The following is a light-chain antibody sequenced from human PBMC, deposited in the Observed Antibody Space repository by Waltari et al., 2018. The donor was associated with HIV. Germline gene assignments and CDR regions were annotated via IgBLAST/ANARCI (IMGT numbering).Light chain of an antibody. J-gene: IGLJ2*01. CDR1: NSNIGSNY. V-gene: IGLV1-47*01. Sequence: QSVLTQPPSASGTPGQRATISCFGSNSNIGSNYVYWYQQLPGMAPKLLIYKNNQRPSGVPDRGSGSKSGTSASLAISGLRSEDEADYYCAAWDDRLNLVFGGGTKLTVL. CDR2: KNN. CDR3: AAWDDRLNLV.